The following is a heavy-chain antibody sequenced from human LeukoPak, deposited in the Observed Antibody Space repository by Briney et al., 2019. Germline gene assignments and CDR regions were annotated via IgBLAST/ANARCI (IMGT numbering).Heavy chain of an antibody. V-gene: IGHV3-23*01. CDR2: IIGSGVST. CDR1: GFTFTNYA. J-gene: IGHJ4*02. Sequence: GGSLRLSCAASGFTFTNYAMSWVRQAPGNGLEWVSTIIGSGVSTYYADSVKGRFTISRDNSKSRLYLQMNSLRAEDTAVYYCAETAYDSGSGEYYFDYWGQGTLVTVSS. D-gene: IGHD3-10*01. CDR3: AETAYDSGSGEYYFDY.